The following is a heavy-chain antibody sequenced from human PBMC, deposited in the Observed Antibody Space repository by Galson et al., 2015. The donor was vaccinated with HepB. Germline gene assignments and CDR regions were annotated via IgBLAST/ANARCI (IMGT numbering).Heavy chain of an antibody. CDR1: GFTFSAYS. CDR3: ARVFEDFWSGPKGLNDY. J-gene: IGHJ4*02. Sequence: SLRLSCAASGFTFSAYSMNWIRQAPGKGLEWVSYISSSSSTISYADSVKGRFTIPSDNAKNSLYLQMNRLRDEDTAVYYCARVFEDFWSGPKGLNDYWGQGTLVTVSS. D-gene: IGHD3-3*01. CDR2: ISSSSSTI. V-gene: IGHV3-48*02.